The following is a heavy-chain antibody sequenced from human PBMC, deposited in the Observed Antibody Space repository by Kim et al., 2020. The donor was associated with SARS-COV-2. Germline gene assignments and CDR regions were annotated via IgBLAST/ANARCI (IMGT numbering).Heavy chain of an antibody. CDR2: ISYDGSNK. Sequence: GGSLRLSCVASGFTFSSYAMHWVRQAPGKGLEWVAVISYDGSNKYYADSVKGRFTISRDNSKNTLYLQMNSLRAEDTAVYYCASGNYYGSGSYPDYFDYWGQGTLVTVSS. CDR1: GFTFSSYA. V-gene: IGHV3-30*04. CDR3: ASGNYYGSGSYPDYFDY. D-gene: IGHD3-10*01. J-gene: IGHJ4*02.